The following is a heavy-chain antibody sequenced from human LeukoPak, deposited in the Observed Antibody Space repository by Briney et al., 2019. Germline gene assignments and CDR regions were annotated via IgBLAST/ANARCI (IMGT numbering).Heavy chain of an antibody. CDR1: GGSFSGYY. CDR3: ASGGYSYGYFDY. J-gene: IGHJ4*02. CDR2: IYHSGST. Sequence: SETLSLTCAVYGGSFSGYYWSWIRQPPGKGLEWIGYIYHSGSTYYNPSLKSRVTISVDRSKNQFSLKLSSVTAADTAVYYCASGGYSYGYFDYWGQGTLVTVSS. V-gene: IGHV4-34*01. D-gene: IGHD5-18*01.